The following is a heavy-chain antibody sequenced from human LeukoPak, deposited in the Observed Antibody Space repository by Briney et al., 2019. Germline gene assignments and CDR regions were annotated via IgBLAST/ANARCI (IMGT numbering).Heavy chain of an antibody. J-gene: IGHJ4*02. CDR3: ASADGYKIDY. D-gene: IGHD5-24*01. V-gene: IGHV4-34*01. Sequence: SETLPLTCAVYGGSFSGYYWSWIRQPPGKGLEWIGEINHSGSTNYNPSLKSRVTISVDTSKNQFSLKLSSVTAADTAVYYCASADGYKIDYWGQGTLVTVSS. CDR1: GGSFSGYY. CDR2: INHSGST.